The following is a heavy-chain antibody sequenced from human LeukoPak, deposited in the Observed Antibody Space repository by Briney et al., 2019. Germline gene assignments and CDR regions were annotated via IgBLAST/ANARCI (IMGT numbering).Heavy chain of an antibody. J-gene: IGHJ5*02. V-gene: IGHV4-4*02. CDR3: ARLQEMATGYNWFDP. CDR1: GGSVTSTNW. D-gene: IGHD5-24*01. Sequence: PSETLSLTCGVSGGSVTSTNWWTWVRQPPGKGLEWIGEVHLDGRTNYNPSLKSRLTMSVDLSENHVSLKLTSVTAADTAVYYCARLQEMATGYNWFDPWGQGTLVTVSS. CDR2: VHLDGRT.